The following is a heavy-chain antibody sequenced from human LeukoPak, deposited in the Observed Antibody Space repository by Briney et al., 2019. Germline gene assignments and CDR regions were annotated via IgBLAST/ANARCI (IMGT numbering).Heavy chain of an antibody. CDR3: VLARSPYR. CDR1: GFILSDYY. D-gene: IGHD5-24*01. Sequence: GGSLRLSCGVSGFILSDYYMDWVRQAPGQGREWVGRSRIREAGYTTDYAASVKGRFTISREDSTKSLDLQMNSLRTEDTAVYYCVLARSPYRCGRGTLVTVYS. V-gene: IGHV3-72*01. J-gene: IGHJ2*01. CDR2: SRIREAGYTT.